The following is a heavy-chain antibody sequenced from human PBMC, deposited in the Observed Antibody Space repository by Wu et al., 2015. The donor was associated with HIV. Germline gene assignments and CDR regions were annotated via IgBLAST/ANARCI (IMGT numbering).Heavy chain of an antibody. CDR1: GYNFRGYY. D-gene: IGHD2-15*01. CDR2: INPNDGGT. CDR3: AREPGGGVDV. Sequence: QVQLVQSGAEVKKPGASLKVSCKASGYNFRGYYIHWVRQAPGQGLEWMGRINPNDGGTHYAQKFQGRVTMTRDTSISTAYMELSRLKSDDTAVYYCAREPGGGVDVWGQGTTVTVSS. J-gene: IGHJ6*02. V-gene: IGHV1-2*06.